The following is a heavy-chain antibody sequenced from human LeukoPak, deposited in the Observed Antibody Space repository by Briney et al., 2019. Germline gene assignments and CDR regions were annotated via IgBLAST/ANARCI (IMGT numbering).Heavy chain of an antibody. J-gene: IGHJ3*02. CDR2: IIPIFGTA. CDR3: ARDPRDTIKDAFDI. D-gene: IGHD3-10*01. Sequence: SVKVSCKASGYTFTAYYIHWVRQAPGQGLEWMGGIIPIFGTANYAQKFQGRVTITADESTSTAYMELSSLRSEDTAVYYCARDPRDTIKDAFDIWGQGTMVTVSS. V-gene: IGHV1-69*13. CDR1: GYTFTAYY.